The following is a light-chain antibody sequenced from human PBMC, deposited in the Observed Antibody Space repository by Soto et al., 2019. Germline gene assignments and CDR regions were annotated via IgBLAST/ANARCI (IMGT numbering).Light chain of an antibody. V-gene: IGKV3-15*01. J-gene: IGKJ2*01. CDR2: GAS. CDR3: QQYNNWPPYT. Sequence: EIVMTQSPASLSVSPGERATLSCKASQSIGRNLAWYQQKPGQAPRLLIFGASTRATGAPARFSGSGSGTEFTLTISSLQSEDFAVYYCQQYNNWPPYTFGQGTKVDIK. CDR1: QSIGRN.